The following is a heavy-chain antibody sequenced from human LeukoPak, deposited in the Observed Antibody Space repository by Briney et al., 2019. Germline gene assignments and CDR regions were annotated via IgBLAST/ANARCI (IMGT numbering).Heavy chain of an antibody. CDR1: GFTFSTYA. CDR3: AKDAKRNYDFWDRFDY. CDR2: ISGSGGST. Sequence: GGSLRLSCAASGFTFSTYAMSWVRQAPGKELEWVSAISGSGGSTYYADSVKGRFTISRDNSKNTLYLQMNSLRAEDTALYYCAKDAKRNYDFWDRFDYWGQGTLVTVSS. J-gene: IGHJ4*02. V-gene: IGHV3-23*01. D-gene: IGHD3-3*01.